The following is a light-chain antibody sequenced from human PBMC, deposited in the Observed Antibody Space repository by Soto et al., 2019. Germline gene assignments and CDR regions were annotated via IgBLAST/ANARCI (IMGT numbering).Light chain of an antibody. CDR3: QHSDHLPL. CDR2: GAF. V-gene: IGKV1-33*01. J-gene: IGKJ3*01. Sequence: DIQLTQSPPYLSASVGDRVTITCQASHDIGNYLYWYQHKPGKAPNLVIYGAFNLETWVPSRFSGGGSGTDFTFTISSLRPEDIATYYCQHSDHLPLFGPGTKVDF. CDR1: HDIGNY.